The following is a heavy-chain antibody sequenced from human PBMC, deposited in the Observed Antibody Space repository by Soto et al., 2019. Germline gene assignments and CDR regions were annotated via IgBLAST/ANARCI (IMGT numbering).Heavy chain of an antibody. Sequence: ASVKVSCKVSGYTLTELSMHWVRQAPGKGLEWMGGFDPEDGETIYAQKFQGRVTMTEDTSTDTAYMELSSLRSEDTAVYYCATDVSGSSTSCYHYFDYWGQGTLVTVSS. CDR2: FDPEDGET. CDR1: GYTLTELS. CDR3: ATDVSGSSTSCYHYFDY. J-gene: IGHJ4*02. D-gene: IGHD2-2*01. V-gene: IGHV1-24*01.